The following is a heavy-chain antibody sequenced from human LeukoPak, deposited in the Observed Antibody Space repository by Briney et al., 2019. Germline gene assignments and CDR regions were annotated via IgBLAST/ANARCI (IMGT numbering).Heavy chain of an antibody. D-gene: IGHD6-19*01. CDR3: ARAVAGTDEIDS. J-gene: IGHJ4*02. Sequence: GGSLRLSCAGSGFSSTSYDMLWVRQATGKGLEWVSAIGSGGDTYYAGSVKGRFTISRESAKNSFYLQVNSLSAGDTAVYFCARAVAGTDEIDSWGQGTLVTVSS. CDR1: GFSSTSYD. V-gene: IGHV3-13*01. CDR2: IGSGGDT.